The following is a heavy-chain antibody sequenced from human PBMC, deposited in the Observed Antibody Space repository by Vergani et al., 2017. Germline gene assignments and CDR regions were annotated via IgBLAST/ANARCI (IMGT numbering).Heavy chain of an antibody. CDR3: EREDSSGPPRFDL. CDR1: GFTFSSYS. J-gene: IGHJ2*01. CDR2: ISSSSSYI. D-gene: IGHD6-19*01. V-gene: IGHV3-21*01. Sequence: EVQLVESGGGLVKPGGSLRLSCAASGFTFSSYSMNWVRQAPGKGLEWVSSISSSSSYIYYADSVKGRFTISRDNDKNSLYLQMNSLRVDDTAVYYCEREDSSGPPRFDLWGRGTLVTVSS.